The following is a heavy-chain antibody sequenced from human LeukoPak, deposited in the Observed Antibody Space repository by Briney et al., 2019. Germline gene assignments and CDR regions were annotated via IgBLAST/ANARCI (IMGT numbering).Heavy chain of an antibody. CDR3: AREGRAVAAAGPYYYYMDV. D-gene: IGHD6-13*01. V-gene: IGHV4-59*02. CDR2: IYYSGST. CDR1: GGSVSSYY. Sequence: SETLSLTCTVSGGSVSSYYWSWIRQPPGKGLEWIGYIYYSGSTNYNPSLKSRVTISVDTSKNQFSLKLSSVTAANTAVYYCAREGRAVAAAGPYYYYMDVWGKGTTVTVSS. J-gene: IGHJ6*03.